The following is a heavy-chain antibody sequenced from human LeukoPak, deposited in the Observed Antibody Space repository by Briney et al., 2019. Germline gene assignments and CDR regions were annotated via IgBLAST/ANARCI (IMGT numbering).Heavy chain of an antibody. D-gene: IGHD4-17*01. Sequence: SETLSLTCTVSGYSISNNFYWAWIRQSPGKGLEWIVSINRSWSTYYNPSLKSRVTISVDTSKNQFSLKLTSVTAADTAVYYCARAPGTTFDYWGHGNMVTVSS. CDR3: ARAPGTTFDY. V-gene: IGHV4-38-2*02. CDR2: INRSWST. J-gene: IGHJ4*01. CDR1: GYSISNNFY.